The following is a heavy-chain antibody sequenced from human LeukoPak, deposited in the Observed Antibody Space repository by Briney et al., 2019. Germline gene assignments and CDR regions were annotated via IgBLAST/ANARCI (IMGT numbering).Heavy chain of an antibody. J-gene: IGHJ4*02. V-gene: IGHV4-30-4*01. D-gene: IGHD5-18*01. CDR2: IFNSGST. Sequence: PSQTLSLTCIVSGGSISIGDYYWSWIRQPPGTGLEWIGYIFNSGSTYYNPSLRSRVTISVDTSKNQFSLKLSSVTAADTAVYYCASGYSYGSALGYWGQGTLVTVSS. CDR1: GGSISIGDYY. CDR3: ASGYSYGSALGY.